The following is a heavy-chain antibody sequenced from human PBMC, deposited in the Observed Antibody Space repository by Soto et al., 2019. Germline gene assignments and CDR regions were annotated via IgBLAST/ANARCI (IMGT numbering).Heavy chain of an antibody. CDR3: AKGTFPIVVVPAAADY. J-gene: IGHJ4*02. CDR1: GFTFSSYA. D-gene: IGHD2-2*01. V-gene: IGHV3-23*01. CDR2: ISGSGGST. Sequence: ESGGGLVQPGGSLRLSCAASGFTFSSYAMSWVRQAPGKGLEWVSAISGSGGSTYYADSVKGRFTISRDNSKNTLYLQMNSLRAEDTAVYYCAKGTFPIVVVPAAADYWGQGTLVTVSS.